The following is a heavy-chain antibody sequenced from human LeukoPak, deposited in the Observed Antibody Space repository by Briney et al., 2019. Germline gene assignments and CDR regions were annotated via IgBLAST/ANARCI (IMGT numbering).Heavy chain of an antibody. CDR3: ARASDPWLQLT. V-gene: IGHV3-7*05. CDR2: INQDGSEK. J-gene: IGHJ5*02. CDR1: GFTFSSYW. Sequence: PGRSLRLSCAASGFTFSSYWMTWVRQAPGKGLEWVANINQDGSEKYYVDSVKGRFTISRDNAQTSLYLQMNSLRAEDTAVYYCARASDPWLQLTWGQGTLVTVSS. D-gene: IGHD5-24*01.